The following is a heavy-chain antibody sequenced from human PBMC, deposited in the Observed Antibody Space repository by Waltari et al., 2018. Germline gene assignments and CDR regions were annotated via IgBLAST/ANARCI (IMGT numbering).Heavy chain of an antibody. D-gene: IGHD6-13*01. J-gene: IGHJ5*02. CDR1: GYSISSGYY. V-gene: IGHV4-38-2*01. Sequence: QVQLQESGPGLVKPSETLSLTCAVSGYSISSGYYWGWIRQPPGKGLEWIGSLYHSGSSYYNPSLTRRVTISVDTSKNQFSLKLSSATAAATAVYYCARQGVAAAGNWFDPWCQGTLVTVSS. CDR3: ARQGVAAAGNWFDP. CDR2: LYHSGSS.